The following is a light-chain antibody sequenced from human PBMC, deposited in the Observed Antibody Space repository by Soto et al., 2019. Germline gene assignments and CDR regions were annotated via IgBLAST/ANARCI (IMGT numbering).Light chain of an antibody. CDR3: AAWDDSLNGRV. V-gene: IGLV1-44*01. CDR2: SNN. Sequence: QSALTQPPSASGTPGQRVTISCSGSSSNIGSNTVNWYQQLPGTAPKLLIYSNNQRPSGVPDRFSGSKSGTSASLAISGLQSEDEADYYCAAWDDSLNGRVFGTGTXVTVL. J-gene: IGLJ1*01. CDR1: SSNIGSNT.